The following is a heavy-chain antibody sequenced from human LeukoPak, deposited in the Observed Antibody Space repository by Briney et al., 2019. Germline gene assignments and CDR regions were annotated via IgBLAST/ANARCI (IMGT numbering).Heavy chain of an antibody. CDR2: IYSGGTT. CDR3: ARGPVTRFEI. Sequence: PGRSLRLSCAASGFPFSSNYMSWVRQAPGKGLEWVSVIYSGGTTYYADSVKGRFTISRDNSNNTLYLQMNSLRAEDTAVYYCARGPVTRFEIWGQGTMVTVSS. J-gene: IGHJ3*02. D-gene: IGHD4-17*01. V-gene: IGHV3-53*01. CDR1: GFPFSSNY.